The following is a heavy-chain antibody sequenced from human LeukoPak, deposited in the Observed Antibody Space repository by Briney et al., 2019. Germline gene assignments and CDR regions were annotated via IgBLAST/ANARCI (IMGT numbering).Heavy chain of an antibody. CDR3: ARLNGQWLARKYYYMDV. J-gene: IGHJ6*03. V-gene: IGHV1-18*01. D-gene: IGHD6-19*01. CDR1: GYTFSNYG. CDR2: ISADKGNT. Sequence: ASVKVSCKASGYTFSNYGISWVRQAPGQGLEWMGWISADKGNTNSAKKFQGRVTMTTDTSTTTAYMELRSLRSDDTAVYYCARLNGQWLARKYYYMDVWGKGTPVTVSS.